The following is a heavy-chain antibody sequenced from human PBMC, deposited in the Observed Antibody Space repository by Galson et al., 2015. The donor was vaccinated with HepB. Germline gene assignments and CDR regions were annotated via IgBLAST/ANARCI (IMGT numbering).Heavy chain of an antibody. Sequence: QVQLQESGPGLVKPSETLSLTCTVSGGSISSGSYYWSWIRQPAGKGLEWIGRIYTSGSTNYNPSLKSRVTMSVDTSKNQFSLKLSSVTAADTAVYYCARDFTGYDFWSGYYPRYYYYYMDVWGKGTTVTVSS. J-gene: IGHJ6*03. CDR2: IYTSGST. D-gene: IGHD3-3*01. V-gene: IGHV4-61*02. CDR1: GGSISSGSYY. CDR3: ARDFTGYDFWSGYYPRYYYYYMDV.